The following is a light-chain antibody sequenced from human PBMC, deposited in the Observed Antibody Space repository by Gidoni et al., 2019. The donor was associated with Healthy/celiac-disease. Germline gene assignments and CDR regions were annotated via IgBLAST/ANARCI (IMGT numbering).Light chain of an antibody. CDR1: SSNIGAGYD. CDR2: GNS. V-gene: IGLV1-40*01. Sequence: QSVLTQPPSVSGPPGQRVTISCPGSSSNIGAGYDVHGYQQLPGTAPKLLIYGNSNRPSGVPDRFSGSKSGTSASLAITGLQAEDEADYYCQSYDSSLVVFGGGTKLTVL. J-gene: IGLJ2*01. CDR3: QSYDSSLVV.